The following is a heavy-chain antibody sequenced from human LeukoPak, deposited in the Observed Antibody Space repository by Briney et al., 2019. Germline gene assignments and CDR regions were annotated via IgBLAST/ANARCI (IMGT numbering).Heavy chain of an antibody. CDR1: GFTFSSYW. Sequence: GGSLRLSCAASGFTFSSYWMSWVRQAPGKGLEWVANIKQDGSEKYYVDSVKGRFTISRDNAKNSLYLQMNSLRAEDTAVYYCARRRSGWTYYYYYMDVWGRGTTVTVSS. CDR2: IKQDGSEK. D-gene: IGHD6-19*01. CDR3: ARRRSGWTYYYYYMDV. V-gene: IGHV3-7*01. J-gene: IGHJ6*03.